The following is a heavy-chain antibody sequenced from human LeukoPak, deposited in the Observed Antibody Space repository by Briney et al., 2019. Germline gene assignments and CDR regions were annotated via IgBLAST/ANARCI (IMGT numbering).Heavy chain of an antibody. CDR3: ARYYYDSGSYTFDY. D-gene: IGHD3-10*01. V-gene: IGHV2-5*02. J-gene: IGHJ4*02. Sequence: SGHTLVKPTQTLTLTCTFSGFSLSTSGVGVGWIRQPPGKGLEWLALNYWDDNKRYSPSLKSRLTITKDTSKNQVVLTMTNMDPLDTATYYCARYYYDSGSYTFDYWGQGTLVTVSS. CDR2: NYWDDNK. CDR1: GFSLSTSGVG.